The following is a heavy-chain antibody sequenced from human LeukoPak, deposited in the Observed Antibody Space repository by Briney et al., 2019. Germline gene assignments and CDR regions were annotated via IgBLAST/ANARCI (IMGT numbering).Heavy chain of an antibody. J-gene: IGHJ6*02. CDR2: IKPDGSEK. D-gene: IGHD3-16*01. CDR3: ARFGVPYGVDV. V-gene: IGHV3-7*04. CDR1: GFTFSTYW. Sequence: GGSLRLSCAASGFTFSTYWMSWVRQAPGKGLEWVANIKPDGSEKDYVDSLKGRFTISRDNAKNSLYLQVISLRAEDTAVYYCARFGVPYGVDVWGQGTTVTVSS.